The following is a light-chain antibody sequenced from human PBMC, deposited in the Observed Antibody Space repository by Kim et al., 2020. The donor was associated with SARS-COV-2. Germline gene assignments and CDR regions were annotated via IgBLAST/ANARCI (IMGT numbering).Light chain of an antibody. CDR1: KLGDKY. J-gene: IGLJ2*01. Sequence: VSPGQTATITCSGDKLGDKYACWYKQKPGKSPVLVIYQDSKRPSGIPERFSGSNSGNTATLTITGTQAMDEADYYCQAWDSSTVVFGGGTRLTV. CDR2: QDS. CDR3: QAWDSSTVV. V-gene: IGLV3-1*01.